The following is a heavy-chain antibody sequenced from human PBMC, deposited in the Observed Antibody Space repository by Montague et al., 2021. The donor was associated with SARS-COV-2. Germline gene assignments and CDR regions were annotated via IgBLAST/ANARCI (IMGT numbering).Heavy chain of an antibody. CDR2: TYYRSKWDS. D-gene: IGHD3-9*01. CDR3: ASSGITLTGLDAFDI. CDR1: GDSVSSKSVA. Sequence: CVISGDSVSSKSVAWNWIRQSPSRGLEWLGRTYYRSKWDSDYAESVKXXLVVTPDTSKNQVSLQLNSVIPEDTAVYFCASSGITLTGLDAFDIWGQGTMVTVSS. V-gene: IGHV6-1*01. J-gene: IGHJ3*02.